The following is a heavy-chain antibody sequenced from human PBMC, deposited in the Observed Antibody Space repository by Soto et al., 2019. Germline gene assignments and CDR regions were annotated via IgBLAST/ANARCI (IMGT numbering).Heavy chain of an antibody. V-gene: IGHV1-18*01. CDR2: ISAYNGNT. D-gene: IGHD6-13*01. J-gene: IGHJ4*02. CDR1: GYTFTSYG. Sequence: QVQLVQSGAEVKKPGASVKVSCKASGYTFTSYGISWVRQAPGQGLEWMGWISAYNGNTNYAQKLQGRVTMTTDTSTSTAYMEPSSLRAYDTAMYSCACLGQQLKHYYWGQGTLVTVSS. CDR3: ACLGQQLKHYY.